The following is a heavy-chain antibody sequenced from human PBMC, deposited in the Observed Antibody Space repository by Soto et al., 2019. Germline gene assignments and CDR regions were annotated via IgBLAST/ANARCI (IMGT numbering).Heavy chain of an antibody. V-gene: IGHV3-23*01. CDR2: INVSGGGT. J-gene: IGHJ4*02. Sequence: GGSQRLSCVDSGFPFSTYAMAWARQAPGKGLEWVSFINVSGGGTYYADSVKGRFTISRDNSKNTLYLQMNSLRAEDTAVYYCAKDSYYDSSGYHACFDYWGQGTLVTVSS. CDR1: GFPFSTYA. CDR3: AKDSYYDSSGYHACFDY. D-gene: IGHD3-22*01.